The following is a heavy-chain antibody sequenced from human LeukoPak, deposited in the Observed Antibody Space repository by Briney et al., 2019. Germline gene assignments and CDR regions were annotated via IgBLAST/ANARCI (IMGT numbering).Heavy chain of an antibody. CDR3: ARDGRQVPFDP. V-gene: IGHV4-4*07. Sequence: SETLSLTCTVSGGSISSYYWSWIRQPAGKGLEWIGRIYSSGNTNYNPSLKSRVTLSVDTSKNQFSLKLSSVTAADTAVYYCARDGRQVPFDPWGQGTLVAVSS. D-gene: IGHD2-2*01. CDR1: GGSISSYY. J-gene: IGHJ5*02. CDR2: IYSSGNT.